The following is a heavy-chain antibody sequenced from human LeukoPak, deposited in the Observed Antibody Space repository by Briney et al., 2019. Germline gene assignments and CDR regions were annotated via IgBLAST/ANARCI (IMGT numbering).Heavy chain of an antibody. V-gene: IGHV1-69*06. J-gene: IGHJ4*02. D-gene: IGHD1-26*01. Sequence: SVKVSCKASGGTFSSYAISWVRQAPGQGLEWMGGIIPIFGTANYAQKFQGRVTMTEDTSTDTAYMELSSLRSEDTAVYYCATAVGPYYFDYWGQGTLVTVSS. CDR3: ATAVGPYYFDY. CDR1: GGTFSSYA. CDR2: IIPIFGTA.